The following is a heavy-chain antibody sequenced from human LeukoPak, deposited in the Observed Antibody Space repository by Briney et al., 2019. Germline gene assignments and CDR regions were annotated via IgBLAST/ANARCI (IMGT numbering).Heavy chain of an antibody. V-gene: IGHV4-34*01. Sequence: SETLSLTCAVYGGSFSGYYWSWIRQPPGKGLDWIGEINHSGSTNYNPSLKSRVTISVDTSKNQFSLKLNSVTAADTAVYYCAVLPGKSGTASYWGQGTLVTVSS. CDR2: INHSGST. CDR3: AVLPGKSGTASY. CDR1: GGSFSGYY. D-gene: IGHD2-21*02. J-gene: IGHJ4*02.